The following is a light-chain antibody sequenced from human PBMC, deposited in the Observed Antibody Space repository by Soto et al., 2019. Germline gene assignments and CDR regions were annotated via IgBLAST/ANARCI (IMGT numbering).Light chain of an antibody. V-gene: IGKV3-20*01. CDR2: GAS. J-gene: IGKJ4*01. Sequence: EMVLTQSPGTLSLSPGERATLSCRASQSVSSSYLAWYQQKPGQAPRLLIYGASSRATGIPDRFSGSGSGTDFTLTISRLEPEDCAVYYCQQYGSSPLTFGGGNKVEIK. CDR3: QQYGSSPLT. CDR1: QSVSSSY.